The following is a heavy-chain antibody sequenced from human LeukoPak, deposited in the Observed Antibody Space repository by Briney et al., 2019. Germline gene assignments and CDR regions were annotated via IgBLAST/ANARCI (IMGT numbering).Heavy chain of an antibody. CDR1: GYTFINYG. Sequence: ASVKVSCKPSGYTFINYGISWVRQAPGHRLEWMGWISVYDGYTNYAQKLQGRVTMTTDTSTSTAYMELRSLRADDTAVYYCARYGYCSGGSCYGRADYWGQGTLVTVSS. CDR3: ARYGYCSGGSCYGRADY. CDR2: ISVYDGYT. V-gene: IGHV1-18*01. J-gene: IGHJ4*02. D-gene: IGHD2-15*01.